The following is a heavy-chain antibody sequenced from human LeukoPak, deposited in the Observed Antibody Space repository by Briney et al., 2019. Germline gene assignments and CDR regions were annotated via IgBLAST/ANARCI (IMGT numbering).Heavy chain of an antibody. V-gene: IGHV3-23*01. CDR2: ITGSSGSI. CDR1: GFTFSSYS. D-gene: IGHD3-10*01. CDR3: AKGSGSSRPYYFDF. Sequence: PGGSLRLSCAASGFTFSSYSMNWVRQAPGKGLEWVSAITGSSGSIYHADSVKGRFTISRDNSKNTLYLQMNSLGAEDTAVYYCAKGSGSSRPYYFDFWGQGTLVTVSS. J-gene: IGHJ4*02.